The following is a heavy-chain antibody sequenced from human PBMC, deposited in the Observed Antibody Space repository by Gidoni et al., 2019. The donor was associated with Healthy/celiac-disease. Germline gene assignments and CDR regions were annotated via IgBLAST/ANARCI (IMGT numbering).Heavy chain of an antibody. V-gene: IGHV4-31*03. D-gene: IGHD1-26*01. Sequence: QVQLQESGPGLVKPSQTLSLTCTVSGGSISSGGYYWIWIRQHPGKGLEWIGYIYYRGSTYYNPALKSRVTKAVDTSKNQFSLKLSSVTAADTAVYYCARGPGVGSSPYNWFDPWGQGTLVTVSS. CDR1: GGSISSGGYY. CDR2: IYYRGST. CDR3: ARGPGVGSSPYNWFDP. J-gene: IGHJ5*02.